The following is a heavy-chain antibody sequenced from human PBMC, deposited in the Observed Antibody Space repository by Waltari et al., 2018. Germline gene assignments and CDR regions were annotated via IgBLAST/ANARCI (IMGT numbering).Heavy chain of an antibody. CDR1: GTSVTTTNYF. CDR2: IYFTGIT. CDR3: ARGIWQQLAHFDS. Sequence: QLHLQLSGPGLVKPSETLSLTCAVSGTSVTTTNYFWGWIRQPPGKGLEWIGRIYFTGITAYHPSLKMRVTISIDTSTNQFSLNLRSVTAADTAVYYCARGIWQQLAHFDSWGQGTLVTVSS. J-gene: IGHJ4*02. V-gene: IGHV4-39*01. D-gene: IGHD6-13*01.